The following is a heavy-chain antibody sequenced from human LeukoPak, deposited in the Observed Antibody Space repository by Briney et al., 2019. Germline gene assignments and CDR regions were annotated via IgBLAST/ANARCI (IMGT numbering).Heavy chain of an antibody. CDR1: GFPFTNNP. CDR2: ISNDITTT. J-gene: IGHJ4*02. D-gene: IGHD5-18*01. V-gene: IGHV3-48*01. CDR3: ARDGGKSYEIDY. Sequence: PGGSLRLSCVVSGFPFTNNPMNWVRQAPGKGLEWVSYISNDITTTYYAESVKGRFTISRDNAKNSLHLQMNSLRVEDTAVYYCARDGGKSYEIDYWGQGTLVTVSS.